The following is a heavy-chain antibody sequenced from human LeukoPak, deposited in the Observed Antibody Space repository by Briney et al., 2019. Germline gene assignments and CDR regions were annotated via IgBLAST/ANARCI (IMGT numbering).Heavy chain of an antibody. CDR3: ARDQGLYMGPYYFDY. CDR1: GFSFSFYP. D-gene: IGHD6-25*01. J-gene: IGHJ4*02. V-gene: IGHV3-48*02. Sequence: AGGSLRLSCEASGFSFSFYPMNWVRQAPGKALEWLSYISRDSSVIYYADSVKGRLTISRDNDKSSLSLQMNGLRDEDTAVYYCARDQGLYMGPYYFDYWGRGTLVTVSS. CDR2: ISRDSSVI.